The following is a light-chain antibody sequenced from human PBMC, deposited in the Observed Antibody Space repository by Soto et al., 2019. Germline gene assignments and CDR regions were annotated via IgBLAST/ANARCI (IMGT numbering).Light chain of an antibody. CDR2: ATS. CDR1: QGIAPY. CDR3: QKYNTAPLT. V-gene: IGKV1-27*01. J-gene: IGKJ4*01. Sequence: DVQMTQSPSSLSEFVGDRVTITCRASQGIAPYLAWFQQKPGKLPKLLIYATSTLQSGVPSRFSGSGSGTDFTLTISSLQPEDVATYYCQKYNTAPLTFGGGTKVEIK.